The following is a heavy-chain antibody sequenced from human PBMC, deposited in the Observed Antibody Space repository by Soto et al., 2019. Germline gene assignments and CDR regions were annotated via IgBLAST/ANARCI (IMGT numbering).Heavy chain of an antibody. Sequence: QVQLVQSGAEVKKPGASVKVSCKASGYTFTSYGISWVRQAPGQGLEWMGWISAYNGNTNYAQKLQGRVTMTTDTSTSTDYMELRSLRSDDTAVYYCVVAARPYYFDYLGQGSLVTVSS. CDR2: ISAYNGNT. V-gene: IGHV1-18*01. CDR1: GYTFTSYG. D-gene: IGHD2-15*01. J-gene: IGHJ4*02. CDR3: VVAARPYYFDY.